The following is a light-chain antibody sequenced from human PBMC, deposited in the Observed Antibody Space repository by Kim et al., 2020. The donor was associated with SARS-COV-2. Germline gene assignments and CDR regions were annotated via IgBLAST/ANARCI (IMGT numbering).Light chain of an antibody. J-gene: IGKJ3*01. CDR2: GAS. CDR3: QQYGSSPFS. V-gene: IGKV3-20*01. CDR1: QSVSSSY. Sequence: SPGERATLSCRASQSVSSSYLAWYQQKPGQAPRRLIYGASSRATGIPDRFSGSGSGTDFTLTSSRLEPEDFAVYYCQQYGSSPFSFGPGTKVDIK.